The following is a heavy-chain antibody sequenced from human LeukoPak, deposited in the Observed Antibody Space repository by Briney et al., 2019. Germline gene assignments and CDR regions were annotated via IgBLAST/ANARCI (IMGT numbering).Heavy chain of an antibody. D-gene: IGHD2/OR15-2a*01. J-gene: IGHJ6*03. CDR3: ARVLQNYYHLDV. CDR2: FYDSGST. Sequence: SETLSLTCSVSGDSISSHYWSWLRQPPGKGLEWIGFFYDSGSTNYKSSLKSRVTMSVDTSKNQFSLKLSSVTAADTAVYYCARVLQNYYHLDVWGTGTTVTVPS. CDR1: GDSISSHY. V-gene: IGHV4-59*11.